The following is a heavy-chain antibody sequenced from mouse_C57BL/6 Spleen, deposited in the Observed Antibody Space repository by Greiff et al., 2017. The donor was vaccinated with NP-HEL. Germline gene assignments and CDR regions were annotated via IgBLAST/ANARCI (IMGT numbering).Heavy chain of an antibody. J-gene: IGHJ2*01. CDR3: TRVGVGSYGSSFFDY. D-gene: IGHD1-1*01. CDR1: GFTFSSYA. Sequence: DVKLVESGEGLVKPGGSLKLSCAASGFTFSSYAMSWVRQTPEKRLAWVAYISSGGDYIYYAEPVKGRFTISRDNARNTLYLQMSRLKSEDTAMYYCTRVGVGSYGSSFFDYWGQGTTLTVSS. CDR2: ISSGGDYI. V-gene: IGHV5-9-1*02.